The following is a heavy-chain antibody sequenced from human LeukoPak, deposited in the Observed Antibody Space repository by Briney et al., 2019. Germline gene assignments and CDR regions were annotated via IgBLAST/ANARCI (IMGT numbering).Heavy chain of an antibody. J-gene: IGHJ6*02. CDR2: ISNSDSTT. CDR3: AREEDSGWEFYRHDGMDV. D-gene: IGHD6-19*01. V-gene: IGHV3-11*04. CDR1: GFTLSDCY. Sequence: GGSLRLSCAASGFTLSDCYMNWIRQAPGKGLEWISYISNSDSTTYYANSVKGRFSISRDNAKNSLYLQMNSLRAEDTAVYYCAREEDSGWEFYRHDGMDVWGQGTTVTVSS.